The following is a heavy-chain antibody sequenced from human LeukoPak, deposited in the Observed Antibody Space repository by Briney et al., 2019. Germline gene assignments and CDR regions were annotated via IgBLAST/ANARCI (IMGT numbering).Heavy chain of an antibody. Sequence: KPSETLSLTCTVSSDFFSSVTDYWAWIRQPAGKGLEWIGRIYTSGSTNYNPSLKSRVTMSVDTSKNQFSLKLSSVTAADTAVYYCAKGLRRLVFTTSSCFDPWGQGTRSPSPQ. CDR3: AKGLRRLVFTTSSCFDP. CDR2: IYTSGST. CDR1: SDFFSSVTDY. J-gene: IGHJ5*02. D-gene: IGHD6-19*01. V-gene: IGHV4-4*07.